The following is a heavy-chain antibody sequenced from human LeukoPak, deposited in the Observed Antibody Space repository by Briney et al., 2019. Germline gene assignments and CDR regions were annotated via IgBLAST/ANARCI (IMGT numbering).Heavy chain of an antibody. CDR3: ARDSSVVRYFDWSDYFDY. V-gene: IGHV3-30*02. D-gene: IGHD3-9*01. CDR1: GFPFNYYN. CDR2: MRNDGSEI. J-gene: IGHJ4*02. Sequence: GGSLRLSCAAPGFPFNYYNIHWVRQAPGKGLEWVAFMRNDGSEIHYADSVKGRFTISRDNSKNTLYLQLNRLRPEDAGVFYCARDSSVVRYFDWSDYFDYWGQGTLLTVSS.